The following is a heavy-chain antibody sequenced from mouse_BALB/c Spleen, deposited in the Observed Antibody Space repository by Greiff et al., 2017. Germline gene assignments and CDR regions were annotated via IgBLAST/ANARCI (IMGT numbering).Heavy chain of an antibody. CDR2: IDPSDSYT. CDR3: ASTLYYAMDY. CDR1: GYTFTSYW. Sequence: QVQLQQSGAELVKPGASVKLSCKASGYTFTSYWMHWVKQRPGQGLEWIGEIDPSDSYTNYNQKFKGKATLTVDKSSSTAYMQLSSLTSEDSAVYYCASTLYYAMDYWGQGTSVTVSS. J-gene: IGHJ4*01. V-gene: IGHV1-69*02.